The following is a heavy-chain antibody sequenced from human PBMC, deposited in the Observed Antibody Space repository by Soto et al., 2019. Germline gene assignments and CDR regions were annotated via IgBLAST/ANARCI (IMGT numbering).Heavy chain of an antibody. J-gene: IGHJ4*02. CDR3: AKDTIVVVPPRLVDY. CDR1: GFTFSRYA. D-gene: IGHD3-22*01. CDR2: ISGSGGST. V-gene: IGHV3-23*01. Sequence: EVQLLESGGGLVQPGGSLRLSCAASGFTFSRYAMSWVRQAPGKGLEWVSAISGSGGSTYYADSVKGRFTISRDNSKNTLYLQMNSLRAEDTAGYYCAKDTIVVVPPRLVDYWGQGTLVTVSS.